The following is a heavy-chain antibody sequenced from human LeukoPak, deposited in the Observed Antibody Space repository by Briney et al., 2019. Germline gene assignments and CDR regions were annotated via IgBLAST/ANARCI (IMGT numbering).Heavy chain of an antibody. CDR3: ARVWSSGWYEFHYYYYMDV. Sequence: GASVKVSCKASGYTFTSYGISWVRQAPGQGLEWMGWISAYNGNTNYAQKLQGRVTMTTDTSTSTAYMELRSLRSDDTAVYYCARVWSSGWYEFHYYYYMDVWGKGTTVTVSS. CDR1: GYTFTSYG. V-gene: IGHV1-18*01. D-gene: IGHD6-19*01. CDR2: ISAYNGNT. J-gene: IGHJ6*03.